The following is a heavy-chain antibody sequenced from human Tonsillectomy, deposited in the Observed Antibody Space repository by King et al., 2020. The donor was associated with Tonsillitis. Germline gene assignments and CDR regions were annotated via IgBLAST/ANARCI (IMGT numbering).Heavy chain of an antibody. J-gene: IGHJ4*02. CDR3: AGEQWLVPSPFDY. V-gene: IGHV3-30*16. CDR1: GFTFSSYS. CDR2: ISFVGNDK. Sequence: VQLVESGGGVVQPGRSLRLSRASSGFTFSSYSMQWVRWAPGKGLEWVAVISFVGNDKYYSYCVKGRVPITGDNSKNTLYLQMNILRTEDTAVYFCAGEQWLVPSPFDYWGQGTLVTVSS. D-gene: IGHD6-19*01.